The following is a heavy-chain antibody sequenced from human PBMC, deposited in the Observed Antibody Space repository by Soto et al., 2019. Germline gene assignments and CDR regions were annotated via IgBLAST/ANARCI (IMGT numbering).Heavy chain of an antibody. CDR1: GFTFSSYA. J-gene: IGHJ5*02. V-gene: IGHV3-30-3*01. CDR2: ISYDGSNK. Sequence: QVQLVESGGGVVQPGRSLRLSCAASGFTFSSYAMHWVRQAPGKGLEWVAVISYDGSNKYYADSVKGRFTISRDNSKNTLYLQMNSLRAEDTAVYYCARAKNVYSSGWSWGQGTLVTVSS. CDR3: ARAKNVYSSGWS. D-gene: IGHD6-19*01.